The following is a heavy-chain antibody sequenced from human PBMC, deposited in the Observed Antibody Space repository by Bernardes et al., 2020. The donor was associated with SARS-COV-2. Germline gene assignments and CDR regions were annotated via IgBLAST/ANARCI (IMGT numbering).Heavy chain of an antibody. CDR2: IKTDGTEK. V-gene: IGHV3-7*01. Sequence: GGSLRLSCAASGFVFDRDWMSWVRQAPGRGLEWVANIKTDGTEKYYVESVKGRFTISRDNAKNSLYLQMNSLRGEDTAVYYCARPSNRMYVTWGQGTLVTVSS. D-gene: IGHD3-16*01. CDR3: ARPSNRMYVT. J-gene: IGHJ4*02. CDR1: GFVFDRDW.